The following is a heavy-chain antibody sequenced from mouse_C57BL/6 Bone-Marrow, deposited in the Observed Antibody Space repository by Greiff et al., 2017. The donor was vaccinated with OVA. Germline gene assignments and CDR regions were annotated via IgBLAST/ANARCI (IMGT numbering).Heavy chain of an antibody. V-gene: IGHV1-82*01. Sequence: QVQLKESGPELVKPGASVKISCKASGYAFSSSWMNWVKQRPGKGLEWIGRIYPGDGDTNYNGKFKGKATLTADKSSSTAYMQLSSLTSEDSAVYFCARLRGYFDVWGTGTTVTVSS. J-gene: IGHJ1*03. CDR2: IYPGDGDT. CDR1: GYAFSSSW. CDR3: ARLRGYFDV.